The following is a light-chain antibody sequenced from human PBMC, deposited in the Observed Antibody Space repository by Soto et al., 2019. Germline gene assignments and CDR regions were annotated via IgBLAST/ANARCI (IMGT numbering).Light chain of an antibody. V-gene: IGLV1-47*01. CDR1: SSNIGSNY. Sequence: QSVLTQPPSASGTPGQRVTISCSGSSSNIGSNYVYWYQQLPGTAPKLLIYGNNQRPSGVPARFSVSKSATSASLAISGLRSEDEADYHCAAWDDSLSGVVFGGGTKLTVL. CDR2: GNN. CDR3: AAWDDSLSGVV. J-gene: IGLJ3*02.